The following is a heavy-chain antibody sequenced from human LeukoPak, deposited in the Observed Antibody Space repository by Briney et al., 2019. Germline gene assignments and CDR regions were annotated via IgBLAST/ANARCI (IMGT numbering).Heavy chain of an antibody. CDR2: IIPIFGTA. CDR3: ARGHSSGYYYVRD. Sequence: SVKVSCKASGGTFSSYAISWVRQAPGQGLEWMGGIIPIFGTANYAQKFQGRVTMTRDTSTSTVYMELSSLRSEDTAVYYCARGHSSGYYYVRDWGQGTLVTVSS. CDR1: GGTFSSYA. D-gene: IGHD3-22*01. J-gene: IGHJ4*02. V-gene: IGHV1-69*05.